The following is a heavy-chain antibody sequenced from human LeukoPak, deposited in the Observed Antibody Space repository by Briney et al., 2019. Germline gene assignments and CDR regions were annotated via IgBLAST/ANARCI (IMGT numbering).Heavy chain of an antibody. V-gene: IGHV4-34*01. J-gene: IGHJ3*02. Sequence: SETLSLTCAVYGGSFSGYYWSWIRQPPGKGLEWIGEINHSGSTNYNPSLKSRVTISVDTSKNQFSLKLSSVTAADTAVYYCARGSTYCGGDCYDAFDIWGQGTMVTVSS. CDR2: INHSGST. D-gene: IGHD2-21*02. CDR1: GGSFSGYY. CDR3: ARGSTYCGGDCYDAFDI.